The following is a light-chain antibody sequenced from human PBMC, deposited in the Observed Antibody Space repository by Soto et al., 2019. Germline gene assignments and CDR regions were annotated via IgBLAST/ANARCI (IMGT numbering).Light chain of an antibody. CDR2: DAS. CDR3: QHRSDWPPRRT. Sequence: EIVLTQSPATLSLSPGERATLSCGASRSVSSYLAWYEQKPGQAPRLLIYDASYRATGIPARFSGSGSGTDFSLAISSLEHEDVAVYYCQHRSDWPPRRTFGGGTKVEIK. V-gene: IGKV3-11*01. CDR1: RSVSSY. J-gene: IGKJ4*01.